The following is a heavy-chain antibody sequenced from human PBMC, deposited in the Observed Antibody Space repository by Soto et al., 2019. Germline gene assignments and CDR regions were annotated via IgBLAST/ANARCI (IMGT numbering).Heavy chain of an antibody. V-gene: IGHV3-21*01. CDR1: GFTFSSYS. CDR3: AFAGSGSYSNVADAFDI. D-gene: IGHD3-10*01. Sequence: EVQLVESGGGLVKPGGSLRLSCAASGFTFSSYSMNWVRQAPGKGLEWVSSISSSGTYIYYADSVKGPFTISRDNARNSLYLQMNSLRAEDTAVYYCAFAGSGSYSNVADAFDIWGQGTMVTVSS. CDR2: ISSSGTYI. J-gene: IGHJ3*02.